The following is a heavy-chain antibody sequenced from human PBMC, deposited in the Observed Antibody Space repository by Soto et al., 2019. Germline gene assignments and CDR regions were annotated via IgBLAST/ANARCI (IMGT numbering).Heavy chain of an antibody. CDR2: IYYSGST. CDR1: GGSISSVGYC. Sequence: SETLSLTCTVSGGSISSVGYCWSWIRQHPGKGLEWIGYIYYSGSTYYNPSLKSRVTISVDTSKNQFSLKLSSVTAADTAVYYCARSFGEDNWFDPWGQGTLVTVSS. D-gene: IGHD3-10*01. J-gene: IGHJ5*02. V-gene: IGHV4-31*03. CDR3: ARSFGEDNWFDP.